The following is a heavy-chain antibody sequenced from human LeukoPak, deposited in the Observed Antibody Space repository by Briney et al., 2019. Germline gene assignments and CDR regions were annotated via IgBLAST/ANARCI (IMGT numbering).Heavy chain of an antibody. CDR1: GFSFSEYW. J-gene: IGHJ4*02. Sequence: GGSLRLSCEGSGFSFSEYWMSWVRQAPGKGLEWVANIKQDGSVKNYVDSVKGRFTISRDNAKNSLYLQMNSLRGEDTAVYYCAREIFGVDFWGQGTLVTVSS. CDR2: IKQDGSVK. D-gene: IGHD3-10*01. V-gene: IGHV3-7*01. CDR3: AREIFGVDF.